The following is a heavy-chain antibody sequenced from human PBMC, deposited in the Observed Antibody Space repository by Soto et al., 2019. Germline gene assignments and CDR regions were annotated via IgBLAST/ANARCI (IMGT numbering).Heavy chain of an antibody. CDR2: IYYSGST. CDR1: GGSISSYY. D-gene: IGHD2-2*02. J-gene: IGHJ5*02. CDR3: AGTYCRSTSCYMGNSFDP. Sequence: SETLSLTCTVSGGSISSYYWSWIRQPPGKGLEWIGYIYYSGSTNYNPSLKRRVTISVDTSKNQFSLKLSSVTAADTAVYYCAGTYCRSTSCYMGNSFDPWGQGDLVTVSS. V-gene: IGHV4-59*01.